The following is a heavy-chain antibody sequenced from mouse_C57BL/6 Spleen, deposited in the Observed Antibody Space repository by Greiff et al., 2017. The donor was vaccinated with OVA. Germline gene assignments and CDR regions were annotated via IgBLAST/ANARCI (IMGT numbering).Heavy chain of an antibody. CDR1: GYTFTSYW. CDR3: ARCIYYDYDRYFDV. J-gene: IGHJ1*03. V-gene: IGHV1-53*01. D-gene: IGHD2-4*01. Sequence: QVQLQQPGTELVKPGASVKLSCKASGYTFTSYWMHWVKQRPGQGLEWIGNINPSNGGTNYNEKFKSKATLTVDKSSSTAYMQLSSLTSEDAAVYYCARCIYYDYDRYFDVWGTGTTVTVSS. CDR2: INPSNGGT.